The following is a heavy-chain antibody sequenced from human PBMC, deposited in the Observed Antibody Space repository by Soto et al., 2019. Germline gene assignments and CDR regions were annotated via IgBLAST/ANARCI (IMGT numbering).Heavy chain of an antibody. CDR1: GFTFSSYA. CDR2: ISYDGSNK. J-gene: IGHJ4*02. CDR3: ARVLIAAADYCSGGSCYSFDY. Sequence: QVQLVESGGGVVQPGRSLRLSCAASGFTFSSYAMHWVRQAPGKGLEWVAVISYDGSNKYYADSVKGRFTISRDNSKNTLYLQMNSLRAEDTAVYYCARVLIAAADYCSGGSCYSFDYWGQGTLVTVSS. V-gene: IGHV3-30-3*01. D-gene: IGHD2-15*01.